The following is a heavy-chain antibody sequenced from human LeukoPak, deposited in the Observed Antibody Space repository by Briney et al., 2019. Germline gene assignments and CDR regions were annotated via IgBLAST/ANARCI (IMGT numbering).Heavy chain of an antibody. CDR3: AKSEVSGITMVRGVYH. CDR1: GFTFSSYG. CDR2: ISHDGSNK. J-gene: IGHJ5*02. Sequence: GGSLRLSCAASGFTFSSYGMHWVRQAPGKGLEWVAVISHDGSNKYYADSVKGRFTISRDNSKDTLYLQMNSLRAEDTAVYYCAKSEVSGITMVRGVYHWGQGTLVTVSS. V-gene: IGHV3-30*18. D-gene: IGHD3-10*01.